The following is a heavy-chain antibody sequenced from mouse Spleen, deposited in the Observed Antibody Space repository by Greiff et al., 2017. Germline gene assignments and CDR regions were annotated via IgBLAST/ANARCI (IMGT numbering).Heavy chain of an antibody. J-gene: IGHJ4*01. Sequence: VQLQQPGAELVRPGSSVKLSCKASGYTFTSYWMHWVKQRPIQGLEWIGNIDPSDSETHYNQKFKDKATLTVDKSSSTAYMQLSSLTSEDSAVYYCARSTMIRAMDYWGQGTSVTVSS. V-gene: IGHV1-52*01. D-gene: IGHD2-4*01. CDR3: ARSTMIRAMDY. CDR1: GYTFTSYW. CDR2: IDPSDSET.